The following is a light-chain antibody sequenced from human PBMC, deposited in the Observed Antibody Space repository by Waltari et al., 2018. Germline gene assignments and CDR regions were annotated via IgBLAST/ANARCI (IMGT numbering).Light chain of an antibody. CDR2: EGN. J-gene: IGLJ3*02. CDR3: CSFAGSTTWV. V-gene: IGLV2-23*01. Sequence: QSALTQPASVSGSPGQSITLSCTGTSSDVGGYHLVSWYQQHPGKAPKLIIYEGNKWPSGVSHRFSGSKSGNTASLTISGLQAEDEADYYCCSFAGSTTWVFGGGTTLTVL. CDR1: SSDVGGYHL.